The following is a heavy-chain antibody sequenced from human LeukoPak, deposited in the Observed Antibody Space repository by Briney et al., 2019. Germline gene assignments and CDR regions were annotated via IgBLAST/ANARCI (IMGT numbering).Heavy chain of an antibody. CDR3: AKDLAYRSGWFLGAFDV. Sequence: GGSLRLSCAASGFTFSNYAMSWVRQAPGKGLEWVSGISGSAGSTYYADSVKGRFSISRDNSKNTVYLQMNRLRAVDTAAYYCAKDLAYRSGWFLGAFDVWGQGTMVTVSS. J-gene: IGHJ3*01. V-gene: IGHV3-23*01. CDR1: GFTFSNYA. D-gene: IGHD6-19*01. CDR2: ISGSAGST.